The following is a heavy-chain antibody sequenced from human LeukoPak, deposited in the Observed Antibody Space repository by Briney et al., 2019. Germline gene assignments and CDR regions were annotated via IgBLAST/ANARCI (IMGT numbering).Heavy chain of an antibody. CDR2: ISYDGINK. CDR3: AKEREVYYDFWSGHYYYYGMDV. J-gene: IGHJ6*02. V-gene: IGHV3-30*18. D-gene: IGHD3-3*01. CDR1: GFTFSSYG. Sequence: GRSLRLSCAASGFTFSSYGMHWVRQAPGKGLEWVAVISYDGINKYYADSVKGRFTISRDNSKNTLYLQMNSLRAGDTAVYYCAKEREVYYDFWSGHYYYYGMDVWGQGTTVTVSS.